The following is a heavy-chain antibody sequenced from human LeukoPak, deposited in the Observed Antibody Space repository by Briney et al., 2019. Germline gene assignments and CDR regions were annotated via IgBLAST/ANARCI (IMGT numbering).Heavy chain of an antibody. CDR2: TYSGGTT. CDR1: GFTFSSTY. CDR3: ARDLYDYGSY. V-gene: IGHV3-66*01. Sequence: GGSLRLSCAASGFTFSSTYMSWVRQAPGKGLEWVSVTYSGGTTYYAASVKRRFTISRDNSDNTLYLQMNSLRTEHTAVYYCARDLYDYGSYWGQGTLVTVSS. D-gene: IGHD4/OR15-4a*01. J-gene: IGHJ4*02.